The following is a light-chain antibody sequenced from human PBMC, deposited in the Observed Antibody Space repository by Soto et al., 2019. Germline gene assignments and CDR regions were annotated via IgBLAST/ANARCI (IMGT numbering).Light chain of an antibody. CDR1: RSDIGDSNF. CDR2: EVN. Sequence: SVLTRPASVSGSPGQSVTISCTGPRSDIGDSNFISWYQHSPGKAPRLLIYEVNNRPSGVSKRFSGSKAGNTASLTISGLLDDDEADYFCASFRSGTILVFGSGTRSPS. CDR3: ASFRSGTILV. V-gene: IGLV2-14*01. J-gene: IGLJ1*01.